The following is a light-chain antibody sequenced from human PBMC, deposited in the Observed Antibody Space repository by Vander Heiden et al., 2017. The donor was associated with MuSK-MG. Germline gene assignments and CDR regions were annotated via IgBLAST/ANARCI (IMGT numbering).Light chain of an antibody. J-gene: IGKJ5*01. CDR3: QQYNNWPPIT. CDR2: GAS. V-gene: IGKV3-15*01. CDR1: QSVSSN. Sequence: ERVMTQFPATLSVSPGERATLSCRASQSVSSNLAWYQQKPGQAPRLLIYGASTRATSIPARFSGSGSGTEFTLTTSSLQSEDFADYYCQQYNNWPPITFGQGTRLEIK.